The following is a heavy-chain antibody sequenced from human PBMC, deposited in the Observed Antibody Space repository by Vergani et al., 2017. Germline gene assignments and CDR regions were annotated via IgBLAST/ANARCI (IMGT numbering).Heavy chain of an antibody. V-gene: IGHV5-51*01. Sequence: EVQLVQSGAEVQKPGESLKISCKGSGYSFTSYWIGWVRQLPGKGLEWMGIIYPGDSDTRYSPSFQGLVTISADKSISTAFLQWSSVKASDTAMYYCAGRGYSGYDPLDYWGQGTLVTVSS. J-gene: IGHJ4*02. CDR1: GYSFTSYW. CDR2: IYPGDSDT. CDR3: AGRGYSGYDPLDY. D-gene: IGHD5-12*01.